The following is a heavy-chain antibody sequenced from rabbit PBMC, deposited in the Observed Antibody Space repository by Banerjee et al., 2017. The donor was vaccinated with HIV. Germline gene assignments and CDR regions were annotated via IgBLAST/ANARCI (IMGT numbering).Heavy chain of an antibody. J-gene: IGHJ4*01. D-gene: IGHD1-1*01. CDR2: ISGANGNT. V-gene: IGHV1S45*01. CDR3: ARDRGTSGYDFNL. CDR1: GFSFSNGYV. Sequence: QEQLEESGGGLVKPEGSLTLTCKASGFSFSNGYVMCWVRQAPGKGLEWIACISGANGNTYYASWAKGRFTISKTSSTTVTLQMTSLTAADTATYFCARDRGTSGYDFNLWGPGTLVTVS.